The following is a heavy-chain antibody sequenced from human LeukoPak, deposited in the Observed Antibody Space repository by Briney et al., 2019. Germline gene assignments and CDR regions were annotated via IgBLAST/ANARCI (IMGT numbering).Heavy chain of an antibody. CDR3: ARGGAGELLGY. CDR1: GFTFSSYS. Sequence: GRSLRLSCAPSGFTFSSYSTNCVREAPEEGLECVSYISRSSTTIYYAASVKGRFPISRENAKNTLSLQMDSLRDEATAVYYCARGGAGELLGYRGQGKLVTVSS. CDR2: ISRSSTTI. V-gene: IGHV3-48*02. D-gene: IGHD1-26*01. J-gene: IGHJ4*02.